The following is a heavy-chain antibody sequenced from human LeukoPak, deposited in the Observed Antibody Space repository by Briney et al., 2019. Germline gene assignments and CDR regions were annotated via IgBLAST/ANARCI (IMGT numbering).Heavy chain of an antibody. Sequence: PGGSLRLSCAASGFTFSSYELNWVCQAPGKGLEWVSYTTTSGGTIYYTDSVKGRFTVSRDNAKNSLYLQMNSLRAEDTAVYYCARGDTGYSGYDRTFVSLDYWGQGTLVTVSS. CDR3: ARGDTGYSGYDRTFVSLDY. V-gene: IGHV3-48*03. CDR2: TTTSGGTI. J-gene: IGHJ4*02. CDR1: GFTFSSYE. D-gene: IGHD5-12*01.